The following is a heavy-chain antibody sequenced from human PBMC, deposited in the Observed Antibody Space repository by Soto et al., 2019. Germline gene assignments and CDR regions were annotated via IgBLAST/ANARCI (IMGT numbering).Heavy chain of an antibody. CDR3: AHWFWATEEGYWFDP. CDR2: IYWDDDK. CDR1: GFSLSTSGVG. V-gene: IGHV2-5*02. D-gene: IGHD3-16*01. Sequence: QITLKESGPTLVKPTQTLTLTCTFSGFSLSTSGVGVGWIRQPPGKALEWLALIYWDDDKRYSPSLKSRLTITKDTSKNQVVLTITNMDPVDTATYYCAHWFWATEEGYWFDPWGQGTLVTVSS. J-gene: IGHJ5*02.